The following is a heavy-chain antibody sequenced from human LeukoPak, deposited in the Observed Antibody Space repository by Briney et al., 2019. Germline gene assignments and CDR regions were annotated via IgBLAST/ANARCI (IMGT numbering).Heavy chain of an antibody. CDR3: ARGFYSSGGVLSY. J-gene: IGHJ4*02. V-gene: IGHV3-21*01. D-gene: IGHD2-15*01. Sequence: PGGSLRLSCAASGFTFSSYSMNWVRQAPGKGLEWVSSISSSSSYIYYADSVKGRFTISRDNAKNSLYLQMNSLRAGDTAVYYCARGFYSSGGVLSYWGQGTLVTVSS. CDR2: ISSSSSYI. CDR1: GFTFSSYS.